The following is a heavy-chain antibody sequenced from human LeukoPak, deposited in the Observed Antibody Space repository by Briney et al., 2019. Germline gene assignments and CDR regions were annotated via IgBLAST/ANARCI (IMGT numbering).Heavy chain of an antibody. Sequence: ASVKVSCKTSGYTFTSYAMHWARQAPGQRLEWMGWINTGNGNTKYSQKFQGRVTITRDTSASTAYMELSSLRSEDTAIYYCARVFRDRSYKDYWGQGTLVTVSS. V-gene: IGHV1-3*04. CDR3: ARVFRDRSYKDY. CDR1: GYTFTSYA. J-gene: IGHJ4*02. CDR2: INTGNGNT. D-gene: IGHD1-26*01.